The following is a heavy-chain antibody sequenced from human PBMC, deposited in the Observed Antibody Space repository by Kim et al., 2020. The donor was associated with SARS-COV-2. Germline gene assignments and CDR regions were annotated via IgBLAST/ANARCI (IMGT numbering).Heavy chain of an antibody. V-gene: IGHV3-21*01. CDR1: GFTFSSYS. J-gene: IGHJ3*02. D-gene: IGHD6-19*01. CDR3: AQTPQWLDAFDI. CDR2: ISSSSSYI. Sequence: GGSLRLSCAASGFTFSSYSMNWVRQAPGKGLEWVSSISSSSSYIYYADSVKGRFTISRDNAKNSLYLQMNSLRAEDTAVYYCAQTPQWLDAFDIWGQGTMVTVSS.